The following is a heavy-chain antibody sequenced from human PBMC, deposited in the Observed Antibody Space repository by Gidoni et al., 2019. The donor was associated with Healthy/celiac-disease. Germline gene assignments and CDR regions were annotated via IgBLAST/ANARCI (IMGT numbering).Heavy chain of an antibody. CDR2: SMGSGGST. Sequence: ELQLLEAGGGLVQPGGSLRLPCAASGFTSSSDARSWVRQAPGMGLEWVSASMGSGGSTYYADARKGRFNIARDNSKNTLYMQKNSLRAEDTAVYYWANRSPVVPAAPDGYFDYWGQGTLVTVSS. CDR3: ANRSPVVPAAPDGYFDY. D-gene: IGHD2-2*01. V-gene: IGHV3-23*01. J-gene: IGHJ4*02. CDR1: GFTSSSDA.